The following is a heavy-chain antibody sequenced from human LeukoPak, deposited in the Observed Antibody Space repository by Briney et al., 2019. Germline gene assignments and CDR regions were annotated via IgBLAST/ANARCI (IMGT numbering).Heavy chain of an antibody. CDR3: ARETPPRDGYYYGMDV. Sequence: ASVKVSCKASGYTLTSYDIIWVRQAPGQGLEWMGWISTYNGYTNYAQKLQGRVTMTTDTSTNTAYMELRSLRSDDTAVYYCARETPPRDGYYYGMDVWGQGTTVTVSS. J-gene: IGHJ6*02. CDR2: ISTYNGYT. D-gene: IGHD5-24*01. CDR1: GYTLTSYD. V-gene: IGHV1-18*01.